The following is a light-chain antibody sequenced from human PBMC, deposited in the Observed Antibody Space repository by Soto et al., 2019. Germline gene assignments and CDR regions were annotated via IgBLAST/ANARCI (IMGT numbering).Light chain of an antibody. J-gene: IGKJ5*01. V-gene: IGKV3-20*01. CDR3: QQYGTSEII. Sequence: EIVLTQSPGTLSLSPGERATLSCRASQTLSNSFIAWYQQKPGQAPSLLIYDTSSRATGIPDRYSGSGSGTDFTLTISRLEHEEFAVFFCQQYGTSEIIFGQGTRLEIK. CDR2: DTS. CDR1: QTLSNSF.